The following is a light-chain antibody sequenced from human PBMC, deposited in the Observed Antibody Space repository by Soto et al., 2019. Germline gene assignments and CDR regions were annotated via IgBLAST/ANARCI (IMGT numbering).Light chain of an antibody. J-gene: IGLJ2*01. CDR1: SSDVGSYNR. V-gene: IGLV2-18*02. CDR3: SSYTCSSTPVV. CDR2: EVS. Sequence: QSVLTQPTSVSGSPGQSVTISCTGTSSDVGSYNRVSWYQQPPGTAPKLMMNEVSNRPSGVPDRFSGSKSGNTASLTISGLQAEDEADYYFSSYTCSSTPVVFGGGTKVTVL.